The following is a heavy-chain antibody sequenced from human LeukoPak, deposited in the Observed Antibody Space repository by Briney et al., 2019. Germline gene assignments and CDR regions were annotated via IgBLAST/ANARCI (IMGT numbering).Heavy chain of an antibody. CDR2: IKKTGSET. CDR1: GFTFSHFW. Sequence: GGSLRLSCAASGFTFSHFWMSWVRQAPGKGLEWVAYIKKTGSETYYVDSVKGRFTITRDNTRNSLFLQMYSLRAEDTAVYFCAREDGYCSGGNCYSYFDSWGQGTLVTVSS. J-gene: IGHJ4*02. V-gene: IGHV3-7*01. CDR3: AREDGYCSGGNCYSYFDS. D-gene: IGHD2-15*01.